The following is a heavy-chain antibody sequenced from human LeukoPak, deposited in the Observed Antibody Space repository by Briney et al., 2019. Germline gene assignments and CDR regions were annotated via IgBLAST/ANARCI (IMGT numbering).Heavy chain of an antibody. Sequence: ASVKVSCKASGYAFTGYYMHWVRQAPGQGLEWMGWINPNSGGTNYAQKFQGRVTMTRDTSISTAYMELSRLRSDDTAVYYCARDGTYDSSGYYNDNWFDPWGQGTLVTVSS. CDR3: ARDGTYDSSGYYNDNWFDP. D-gene: IGHD3-22*01. V-gene: IGHV1-2*02. CDR2: INPNSGGT. J-gene: IGHJ5*02. CDR1: GYAFTGYY.